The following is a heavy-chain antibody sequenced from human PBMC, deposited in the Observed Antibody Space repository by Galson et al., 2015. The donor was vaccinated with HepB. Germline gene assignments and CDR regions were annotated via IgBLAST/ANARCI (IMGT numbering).Heavy chain of an antibody. D-gene: IGHD6-13*01. J-gene: IGHJ4*02. CDR1: GGTFSSYA. Sequence: SVKVSCKASGGTFSSYAISWVRQAPGQGLEWMGGIIPIFGTANYAQKFQGRVTITADESTSTAYMELSSLRSEDTAVYYCARETRPLTYSSSWYRYFDYWGQGTLVTVSS. V-gene: IGHV1-69*13. CDR3: ARETRPLTYSSSWYRYFDY. CDR2: IIPIFGTA.